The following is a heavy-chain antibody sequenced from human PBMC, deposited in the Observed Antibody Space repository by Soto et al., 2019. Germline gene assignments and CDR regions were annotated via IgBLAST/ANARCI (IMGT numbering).Heavy chain of an antibody. CDR2: ISGSGGST. CDR1: GFTFSSYA. J-gene: IGHJ6*02. CDR3: AKACKRYYYYYGMDV. D-gene: IGHD6-25*01. Sequence: GGSLRLSCAASGFTFSSYAMSWVRQAPGKGLEWVSAISGSGGSTYYADSVKGRFTISRDNSKNTLYLQMNSLRAEDTAVYYCAKACKRYYYYYGMDVWGQGTTVTVSS. V-gene: IGHV3-23*01.